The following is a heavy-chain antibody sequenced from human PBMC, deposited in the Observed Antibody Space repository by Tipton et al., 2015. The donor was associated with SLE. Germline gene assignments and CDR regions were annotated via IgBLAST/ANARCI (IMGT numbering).Heavy chain of an antibody. CDR3: ARGSLSSMIALDI. CDR2: IIPILGIT. Sequence: QVQLVQSGAEVKKPGSSVKVSCKASGGTFSSYAVSWVRQAPGQGLEWMGRIIPILGITNYAQRFQGRVTITADKSTSTAYMELSSLRPDDTAVYYCARGSLSSMIALDIWGQGTMGTVSS. D-gene: IGHD3-16*01. J-gene: IGHJ3*02. CDR1: GGTFSSYA. V-gene: IGHV1-69*09.